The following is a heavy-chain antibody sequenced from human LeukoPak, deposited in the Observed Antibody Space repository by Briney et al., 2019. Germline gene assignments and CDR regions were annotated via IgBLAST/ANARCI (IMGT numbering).Heavy chain of an antibody. CDR2: ISSSSSYI. J-gene: IGHJ4*02. Sequence: GGSLRLSCAASGFTFSSYAMSWVRQAPGKGLEWVSSISSSSSYIYYADSVKGRFTISRDNAKNSLYLQMNSLRAEDTAVYYCARDRATVTPFDYWGQGTLVIVSS. CDR1: GFTFSSYA. CDR3: ARDRATVTPFDY. V-gene: IGHV3-21*01. D-gene: IGHD4-11*01.